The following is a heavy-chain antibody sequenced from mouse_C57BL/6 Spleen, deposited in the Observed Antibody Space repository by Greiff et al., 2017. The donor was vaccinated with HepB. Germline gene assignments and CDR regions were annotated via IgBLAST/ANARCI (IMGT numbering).Heavy chain of an antibody. CDR2: ISYDGSN. CDR3: ARYDYDVGSYAY. J-gene: IGHJ3*01. Sequence: EVQLQQSGPGLVKPSQSLSLTCSVTGYSITSGYYWNWIRQFPGNKLEWMGYISYDGSNKYNPSLKNRISITRDTSKNQFFLKLNSVTTEDTATYYCARYDYDVGSYAYWGQGTLVTVSA. D-gene: IGHD2-4*01. CDR1: GYSITSGYY. V-gene: IGHV3-6*01.